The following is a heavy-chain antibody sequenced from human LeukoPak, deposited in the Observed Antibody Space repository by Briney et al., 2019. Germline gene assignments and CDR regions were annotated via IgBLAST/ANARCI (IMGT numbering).Heavy chain of an antibody. J-gene: IGHJ4*02. CDR2: ISAYNGQT. V-gene: IGHV1-18*01. CDR3: AGVAGFYWNSDSFDY. D-gene: IGHD1-7*01. CDR1: GYTFTTSG. Sequence: SVQVSCKASGYTFTTSGISWLRQAPGQGLEWMGWISAYNGQTNYAQKVQGRVTMTIDTSTKTAYMELRSLGADDTAVYYCAGVAGFYWNSDSFDYWGQGTQVTVSS.